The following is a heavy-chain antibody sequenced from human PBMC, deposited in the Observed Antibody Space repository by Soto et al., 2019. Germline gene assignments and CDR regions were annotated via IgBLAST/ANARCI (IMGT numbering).Heavy chain of an antibody. Sequence: QPGGSLRLSCTASVFTFVDYAMSWFRQAPGKGLEWVGFIRSKAYGGTTEYAASVKGRFTISRDDSKSIAYLQMNSLKTEDTAVYYCTTSGYSGYGTYYYYYGMDVWGQGTTVTVSS. D-gene: IGHD5-12*01. CDR3: TTSGYSGYGTYYYYYGMDV. CDR2: IRSKAYGGTT. J-gene: IGHJ6*02. CDR1: VFTFVDYA. V-gene: IGHV3-49*03.